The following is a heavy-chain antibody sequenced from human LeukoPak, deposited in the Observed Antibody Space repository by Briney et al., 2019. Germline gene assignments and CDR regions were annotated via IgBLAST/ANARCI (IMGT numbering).Heavy chain of an antibody. Sequence: GRSLRLSCAASGFTFDDYAMHWVRQAPGKGLEWVSGISWNSGSIGYADSVKGRFTISRDNSKNTLYLQMNSLRAEDTAVYYCAKEAYCGGDCLHYYMDVWGKGTTVTVSS. V-gene: IGHV3-9*01. J-gene: IGHJ6*03. CDR2: ISWNSGSI. D-gene: IGHD2-21*01. CDR1: GFTFDDYA. CDR3: AKEAYCGGDCLHYYMDV.